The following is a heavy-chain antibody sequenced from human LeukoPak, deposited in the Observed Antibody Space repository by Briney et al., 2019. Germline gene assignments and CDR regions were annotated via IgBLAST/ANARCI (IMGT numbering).Heavy chain of an antibody. CDR3: ARDRCSGGSCYFEYFQH. V-gene: IGHV3-66*01. CDR1: GFTVSSNY. Sequence: GGSLRLSCAASGFTVSSNYMSWVRQAPGKGLEWVSVIYSGGSTYYADSVKGRFTISRDNAKNSLYLQMNSLRAEDTAVYYCARDRCSGGSCYFEYFQHWGQGTLVTVSS. CDR2: IYSGGST. J-gene: IGHJ1*01. D-gene: IGHD2-15*01.